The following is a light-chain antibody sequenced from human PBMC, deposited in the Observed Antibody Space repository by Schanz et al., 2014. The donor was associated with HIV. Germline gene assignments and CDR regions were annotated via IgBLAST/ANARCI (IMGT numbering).Light chain of an antibody. Sequence: EIVLTQSPATLSLPPGERATLTCRASQSVSSYLAWYQKKPGQAPRLLIYDASNRATGIPARFSGSGSGTDFTLIISSLEPEDFAVYYCQQRSNWPPYTFGQGTKLEIK. CDR3: QQRSNWPPYT. CDR1: QSVSSY. V-gene: IGKV3-11*01. J-gene: IGKJ2*01. CDR2: DAS.